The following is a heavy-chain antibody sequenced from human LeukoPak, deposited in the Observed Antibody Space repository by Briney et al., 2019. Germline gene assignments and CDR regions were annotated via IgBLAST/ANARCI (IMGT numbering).Heavy chain of an antibody. CDR2: INSDGSST. V-gene: IGHV3-74*01. Sequence: GGSLRLSCAASGFTFSSYWMHWVRQAPGKGLLWVSRINSDGSSTSYADSVKGRFTISRDNAKNTLYPQMNSLRAEDTAVYYCTRALSYPYFFDYWGQGTLVTVSS. CDR3: TRALSYPYFFDY. J-gene: IGHJ4*02. D-gene: IGHD3-16*01. CDR1: GFTFSSYW.